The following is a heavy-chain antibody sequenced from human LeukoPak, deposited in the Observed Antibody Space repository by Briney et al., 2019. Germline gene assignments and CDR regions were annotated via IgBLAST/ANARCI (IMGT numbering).Heavy chain of an antibody. J-gene: IGHJ5*02. D-gene: IGHD2-2*01. CDR2: IYTSGST. Sequence: PSQTLSLTCTVSGGSISSGSYYWSWIRQPAGKGLEWIGRIYTSGSTNYSPSLKSRVTISVGTSKNQFSLKLSSVTAADTAVYYCARGYCSSTSCYQRPVGFDPWGQGTLVTVSS. CDR1: GGSISSGSYY. CDR3: ARGYCSSTSCYQRPVGFDP. V-gene: IGHV4-61*02.